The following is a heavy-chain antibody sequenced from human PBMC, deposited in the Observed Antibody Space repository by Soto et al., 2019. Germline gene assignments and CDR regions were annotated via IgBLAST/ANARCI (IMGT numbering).Heavy chain of an antibody. Sequence: QVQLQESGPGLVKPSQTLSLTCTVSGGSISSGDYYWSWIRQPPGKGLEWVGYVYYSGSTYYNPSLKSRVTISVDTSNDQFSLMLSSVTAAGTAVYYCARDTGGYSRVDYWGQGTPVTVSS. J-gene: IGHJ4*02. D-gene: IGHD2-8*02. V-gene: IGHV4-30-4*01. CDR2: VYYSGST. CDR1: GGSISSGDYY. CDR3: ARDTGGYSRVDY.